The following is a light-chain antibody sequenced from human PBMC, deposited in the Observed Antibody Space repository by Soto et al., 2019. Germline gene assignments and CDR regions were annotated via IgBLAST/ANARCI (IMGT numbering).Light chain of an antibody. CDR2: DDN. V-gene: IGLV3-21*02. CDR3: HVWDSSSDHYV. Sequence: SYELTQPPSVSVAPGQTARITCGGNNIGSQTVHWYQQKPGQAPVLVVYDDNDRPSGIPERFSGSNSGDTATLTIRRVEAGDEADYYCHVWDSSSDHYVFGTGTKLTVL. J-gene: IGLJ1*01. CDR1: NIGSQT.